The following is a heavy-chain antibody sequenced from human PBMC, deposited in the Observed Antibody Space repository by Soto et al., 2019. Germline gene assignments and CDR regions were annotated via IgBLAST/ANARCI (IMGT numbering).Heavy chain of an antibody. J-gene: IGHJ6*02. V-gene: IGHV4-61*01. CDR3: ARVVQKDGGLLSNYYYGLDV. Sequence: SETLSLTCTVSGGSVTGGYYYWSWIRQPPGKGLEWIGYIHYSGSANYNPPLKSRVTISVDTSKNQFSLKLSSVTAADTAVYYCARVVQKDGGLLSNYYYGLDVWGQGTPVTVSS. D-gene: IGHD3-10*01. CDR1: GGSVTGGYYY. CDR2: IHYSGSA.